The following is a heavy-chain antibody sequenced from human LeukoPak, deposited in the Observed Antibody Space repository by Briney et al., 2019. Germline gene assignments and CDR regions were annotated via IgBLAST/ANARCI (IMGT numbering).Heavy chain of an antibody. D-gene: IGHD3-22*01. Sequence: GESLRISCKGAGYSFTSYWITWVRQMPGKGLEWLGRIDPSDSYTDYSPSFQGHVTISADKSISTAYLQWSSLKASDTAMYYCAIDPYYYDGSGSLDYWGQGTLVTVSS. CDR3: AIDPYYYDGSGSLDY. CDR2: IDPSDSYT. V-gene: IGHV5-10-1*01. J-gene: IGHJ4*02. CDR1: GYSFTSYW.